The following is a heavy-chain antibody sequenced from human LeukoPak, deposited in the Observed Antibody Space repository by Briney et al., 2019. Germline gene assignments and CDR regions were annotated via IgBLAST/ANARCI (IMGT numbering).Heavy chain of an antibody. CDR1: GGSISSSSYY. Sequence: SETLSLTCTVSGGSISSSSYYWGWIRQPPGKGLEWIGSIYYSGSTYYNPSLKSRVTISVDTSKNQFSLKLSSVTAADTAVYYCARGVFYDILTGSLDYWGQGTLVTVSS. CDR2: IYYSGST. D-gene: IGHD3-9*01. V-gene: IGHV4-39*07. J-gene: IGHJ4*02. CDR3: ARGVFYDILTGSLDY.